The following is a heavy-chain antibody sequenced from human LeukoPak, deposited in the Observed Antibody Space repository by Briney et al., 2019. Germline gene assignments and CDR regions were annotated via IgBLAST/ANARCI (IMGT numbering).Heavy chain of an antibody. J-gene: IGHJ4*02. CDR3: ARTLYSSSPCFDY. V-gene: IGHV4-39*07. CDR2: IYYSGST. CDR1: GGSISSSSYY. Sequence: SETLSLTCTVSGGSISSSSYYWGWIRQPPGKGLEWIGTIYYSGSTSYNPSLKSRVTISVDTSKNQFSLKLSSVTAADTAVYYCARTLYSSSPCFDYWGQGTLVTVSS. D-gene: IGHD6-13*01.